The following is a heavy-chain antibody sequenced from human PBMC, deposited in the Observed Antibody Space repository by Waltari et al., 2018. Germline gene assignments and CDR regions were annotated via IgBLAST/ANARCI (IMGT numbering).Heavy chain of an antibody. CDR2: INTNTGNP. Sequence: QVQLVQSGSEVKKPGASVKVSCQAYGYIFTTYGIHWVRQAPGQGLEWMGWINTNTGNPMYVQGFTGRYVFSLDTSVRTAYLQISSLKAEDSGIYYCARGGGTFSKPQYFDSWGQGTRVTVSS. V-gene: IGHV7-4-1*02. J-gene: IGHJ4*02. D-gene: IGHD1-26*01. CDR1: GYIFTTYG. CDR3: ARGGGTFSKPQYFDS.